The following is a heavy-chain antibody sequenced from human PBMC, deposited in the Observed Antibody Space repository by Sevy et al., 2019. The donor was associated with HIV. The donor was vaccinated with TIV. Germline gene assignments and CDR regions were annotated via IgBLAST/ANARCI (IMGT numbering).Heavy chain of an antibody. CDR1: GFTFDDYT. D-gene: IGHD3-10*01. Sequence: GGSLRLSCAASGFTFDDYTMHWVRQVPGKGLEWVSLISWDAKKTDYADSVEGRFTVTRDNRKNSLYLQMNSLRSEDNALYFCAKDIPGYSGFDHWGQGTLVTVSS. CDR3: AKDIPGYSGFDH. J-gene: IGHJ4*02. V-gene: IGHV3-43*01. CDR2: ISWDAKKT.